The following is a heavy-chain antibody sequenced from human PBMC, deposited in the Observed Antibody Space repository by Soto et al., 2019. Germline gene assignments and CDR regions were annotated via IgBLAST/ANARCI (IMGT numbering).Heavy chain of an antibody. D-gene: IGHD6-13*01. V-gene: IGHV3-64*01. J-gene: IGHJ6*03. Sequence: EAQLVESGGGLVQPRGSLRLSCAAPGFTFSNYEMHWVRQAPGKGLEYVSGVSNNGAHTDYAKSVKGRFTISRDNSEHTLYLQMGSLRAEDMALYYCARRGYGSRWPNVYMDVWGKGTTVTVSS. CDR2: VSNNGAHT. CDR3: ARRGYGSRWPNVYMDV. CDR1: GFTFSNYE.